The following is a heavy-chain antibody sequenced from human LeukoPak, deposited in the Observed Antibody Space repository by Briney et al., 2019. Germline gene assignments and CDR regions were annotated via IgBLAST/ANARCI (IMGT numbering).Heavy chain of an antibody. D-gene: IGHD2-2*02. J-gene: IGHJ4*02. CDR1: GGTFSSYA. CDR2: IIPIFGTA. Sequence: GASVKVSCKASGGTFSSYAISWVRQAPGQGLEWMGGIIPIFGTANYAQKFQGRVTITADESTSTAYMELSSLRSEDTAVYYCARGLDCSSTSCYSPYFDYWGQGTLVTVSS. V-gene: IGHV1-69*01. CDR3: ARGLDCSSTSCYSPYFDY.